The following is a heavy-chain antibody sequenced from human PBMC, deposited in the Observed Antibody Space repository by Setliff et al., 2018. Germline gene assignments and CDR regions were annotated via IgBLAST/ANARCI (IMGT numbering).Heavy chain of an antibody. J-gene: IGHJ4*02. CDR2: VYRGGSTT. D-gene: IGHD5-18*01. CDR1: GFTFNNYA. V-gene: IGHV3-23*03. CDR3: ARDLERFQAAMIFDY. Sequence: GGSLRLSCAASGFTFNNYAMSWVRQAPGKRLEWVSVVYRGGSTTFYADSVKGRFTISRDDSKNTLYLQMNSLRPEDTAVYYCARDLERFQAAMIFDYWGQGTLVTVSS.